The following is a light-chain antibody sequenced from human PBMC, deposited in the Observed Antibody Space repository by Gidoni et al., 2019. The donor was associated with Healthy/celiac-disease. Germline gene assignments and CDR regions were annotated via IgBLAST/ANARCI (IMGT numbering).Light chain of an antibody. Sequence: EIVLTQSPGTLSLSPGERATLSCRASQSVTSSYLAWYQQEPGQAPRLLIFGASSRATGIPDRFSGSGSGTDFTLSISRLEPEDFAVYYCQQYITSPPPTFXGXTKVEIK. CDR1: QSVTSSY. CDR2: GAS. V-gene: IGKV3-20*01. J-gene: IGKJ4*01. CDR3: QQYITSPPPT.